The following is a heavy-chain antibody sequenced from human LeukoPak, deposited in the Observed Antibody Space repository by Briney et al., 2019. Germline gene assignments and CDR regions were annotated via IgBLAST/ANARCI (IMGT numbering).Heavy chain of an antibody. CDR3: ARLPIVVVPAAYPYYYYYMDV. CDR2: ISYDGSNK. J-gene: IGHJ6*03. D-gene: IGHD2-2*01. Sequence: GGSLRLSCAASGFTFSSYAMHWVRQAPGKGLEWVAFISYDGSNKYYADSVKGRFTFSRDNSKNTLYLQMNSLRAEDTAVYYCARLPIVVVPAAYPYYYYYMDVWGKGTTVTVSS. V-gene: IGHV3-30*03. CDR1: GFTFSSYA.